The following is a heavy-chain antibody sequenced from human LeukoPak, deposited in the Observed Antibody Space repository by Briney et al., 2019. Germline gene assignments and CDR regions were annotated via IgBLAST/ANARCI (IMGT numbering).Heavy chain of an antibody. J-gene: IGHJ4*02. V-gene: IGHV1-18*04. CDR1: GYTFTSYG. CDR3: ARDAGSIAAAGSPSDY. CDR2: ISAYNGNT. Sequence: GASVKVSCRASGYTFTSYGISWVRQAPGQGLAWMGWISAYNGNTNYAQKLQGRVTMTTDTSTSTAYMELRSLRSDDTAVYYCARDAGSIAAAGSPSDYWGQGTLVTVSS. D-gene: IGHD6-13*01.